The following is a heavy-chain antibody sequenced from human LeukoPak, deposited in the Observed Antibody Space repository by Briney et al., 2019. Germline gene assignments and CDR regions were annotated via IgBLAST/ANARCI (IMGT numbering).Heavy chain of an antibody. D-gene: IGHD3-22*01. CDR1: GGSISSGGYY. CDR2: IYYSGST. J-gene: IGHJ5*02. V-gene: IGHV4-31*03. Sequence: SQTLSLTCTVSGGSISSGGYYWSWIRQPPGKGLEWIGYIYYSGSTYYNPSLKSRVTISVDTSKNQFSLKLSSVTAADTAVYYCARVYYYDVEYNWFDPWGQGTLVTVSS. CDR3: ARVYYYDVEYNWFDP.